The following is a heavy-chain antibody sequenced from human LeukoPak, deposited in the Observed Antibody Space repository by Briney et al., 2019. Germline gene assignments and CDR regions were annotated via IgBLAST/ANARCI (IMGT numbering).Heavy chain of an antibody. D-gene: IGHD2-15*01. V-gene: IGHV4-59*01. CDR3: ARAPRWELPFDY. CDR1: GGSISSYY. J-gene: IGHJ4*02. Sequence: SETLSLTCTVSGGSISSYYWSWIRQPPGKGLEWIGYIYYSGNTNYNPSLKTRVTISVDTSKNQFSLKLSSVTAADTAVYYCARAPRWELPFDYWGQGTLVTVSS. CDR2: IYYSGNT.